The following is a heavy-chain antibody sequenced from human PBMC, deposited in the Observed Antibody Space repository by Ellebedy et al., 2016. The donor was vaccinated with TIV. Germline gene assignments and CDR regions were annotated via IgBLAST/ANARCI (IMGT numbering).Heavy chain of an antibody. CDR1: GGSVSSASYY. CDR3: ARGYDSSGYQRHSCFDP. CDR2: IDYDGNT. Sequence: SETLSLTCTVSGGSVSSASYYWSWIRQPPGTGLEWIGYIDYDGNTNYNPSLKSRVSISEDTSKNQFSLQLTSVAAADTAEYYCARGYDSSGYQRHSCFDPWGQGTLVTVSS. D-gene: IGHD3-22*01. V-gene: IGHV4-61*01. J-gene: IGHJ5*02.